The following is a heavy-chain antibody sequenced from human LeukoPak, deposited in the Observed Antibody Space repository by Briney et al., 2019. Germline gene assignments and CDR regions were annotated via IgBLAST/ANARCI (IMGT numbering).Heavy chain of an antibody. CDR2: IYPGDSDT. CDR1: GYSFTSYW. V-gene: IGHV5-51*01. CDR3: ASTPMVRGVKDAFDI. Sequence: GESLKISCKGSGYSFTSYWIGWVRQMPGKGLEWMGIIYPGDSDTRYSPSFQGQVTISADKSISTAYLQWSSLKASDTAMYYCASTPMVRGVKDAFDIWGQGTMVTVSS. D-gene: IGHD3-10*01. J-gene: IGHJ3*02.